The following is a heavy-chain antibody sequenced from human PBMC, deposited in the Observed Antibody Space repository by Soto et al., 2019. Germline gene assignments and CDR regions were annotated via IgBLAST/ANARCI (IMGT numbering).Heavy chain of an antibody. Sequence: SVKVSCKASGGTFSSYAISWVRQAPGQGLEWMGGIIPIFGTANYAQKFQGRVTITADESTSTAYMELSSLRSEDTAVYYCAAPRGGSSSGRKHYYYYGMDVWGQGTTVTVSS. CDR2: IIPIFGTA. D-gene: IGHD6-6*01. CDR1: GGTFSSYA. CDR3: AAPRGGSSSGRKHYYYYGMDV. V-gene: IGHV1-69*13. J-gene: IGHJ6*02.